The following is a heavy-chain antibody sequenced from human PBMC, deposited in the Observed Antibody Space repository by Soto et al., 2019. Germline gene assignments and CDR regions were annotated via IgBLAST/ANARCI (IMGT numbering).Heavy chain of an antibody. Sequence: GASVKVSCKASGGTFSSYAISWVRQAPGQGLEWMGGIIPIFGTANYAQKFQGRVTITADKSTSTAYMELSSLRSEDTAVYYCARDSSGWYHKYYYYGMDVWGQGTTVTVSS. V-gene: IGHV1-69*06. D-gene: IGHD6-19*01. CDR1: GGTFSSYA. CDR3: ARDSSGWYHKYYYYGMDV. CDR2: IIPIFGTA. J-gene: IGHJ6*02.